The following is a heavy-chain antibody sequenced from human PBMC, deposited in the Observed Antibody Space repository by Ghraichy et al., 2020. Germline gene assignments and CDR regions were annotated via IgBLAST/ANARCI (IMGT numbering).Heavy chain of an antibody. CDR2: ISYDGSNK. CDR3: LRGPRRTVFGVVKSYGMDV. Sequence: GGSLRLSCAASGFTFSNYVMHWVRQAPGKGLEWVAIISYDGSNKYYADSVKGRFTISRDNSKNTLFLQLNSLRPDDTAVYYCLRGPRRTVFGVVKSYGMDVWGQETTVTVSS. V-gene: IGHV3-30-3*01. D-gene: IGHD3-3*01. J-gene: IGHJ6*02. CDR1: GFTFSNYV.